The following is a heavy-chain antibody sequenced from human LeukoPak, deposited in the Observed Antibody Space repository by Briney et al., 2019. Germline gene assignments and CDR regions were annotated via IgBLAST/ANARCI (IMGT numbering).Heavy chain of an antibody. CDR3: ARGVGATIFFNY. CDR1: GYTFSGYY. D-gene: IGHD1-26*01. Sequence: ASVKVSCKASGYTFSGYYVHWVRQAPGQGLEWMGWINPNSGVTSYAQKFQGRVAVTRDTSISTAYMELSRLTSGDTAVYYCARGVGATIFFNYWGQGTLVTVSS. CDR2: INPNSGVT. J-gene: IGHJ4*02. V-gene: IGHV1-2*02.